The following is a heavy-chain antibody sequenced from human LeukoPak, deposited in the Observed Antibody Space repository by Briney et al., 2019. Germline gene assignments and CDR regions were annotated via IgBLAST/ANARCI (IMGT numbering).Heavy chain of an antibody. CDR2: INTYNGNT. CDR1: RYTFTNYG. CDR3: ARVVLDHYYDSSGYLGTLDY. D-gene: IGHD3-22*01. V-gene: IGHV1-18*01. J-gene: IGHJ4*02. Sequence: ASVKVSCKASRYTFTNYGISWVRQAPGQGLEWMGWINTYNGNTNYAQKFQGRVTMTTDTSTSTAYMELRSLRSDDTAVYYCARVVLDHYYDSSGYLGTLDYWGQGTLVTVSS.